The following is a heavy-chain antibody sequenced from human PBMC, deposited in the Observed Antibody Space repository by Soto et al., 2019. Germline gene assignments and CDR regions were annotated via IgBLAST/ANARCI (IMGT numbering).Heavy chain of an antibody. CDR3: ETVTTANTYGMDV. CDR1: GFTFSSYA. D-gene: IGHD4-17*01. V-gene: IGHV3-30-3*01. CDR2: ISYDGSNK. Sequence: GGSLRLSCAASGFTFSSYAMHWVRQAPGKGLEWVAVISYDGSNKYYDYSVKGRFTISEDNSKNTLYLQMNSLRAEDTAVYYCETVTTANTYGMDVWGQGTTVTVSS. J-gene: IGHJ6*02.